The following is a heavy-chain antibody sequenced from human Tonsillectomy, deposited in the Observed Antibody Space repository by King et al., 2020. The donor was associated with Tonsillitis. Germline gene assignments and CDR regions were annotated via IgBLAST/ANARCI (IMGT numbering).Heavy chain of an antibody. CDR1: GGSFSGYY. CDR2: INHSGST. Sequence: VQLQQWGAGLLKPSETLSLTCAVYGGSFSGYYWSWIRQPPGKGLEWIGEINHSGSTNYNPSLKSRVTISVDTSKNQFSLKLSSVTAADTAVYYCALGSLLSGYYYYYYMDVWGKGTTVTVSS. CDR3: ALGSLLSGYYYYYYMDV. V-gene: IGHV4-34*01. D-gene: IGHD3-3*01. J-gene: IGHJ6*03.